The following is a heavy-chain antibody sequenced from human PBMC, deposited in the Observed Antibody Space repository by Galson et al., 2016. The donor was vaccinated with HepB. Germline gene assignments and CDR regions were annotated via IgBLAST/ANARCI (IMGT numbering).Heavy chain of an antibody. CDR2: FDPSGDST. J-gene: IGHJ4*02. CDR1: GYDFTNYN. CDR3: ARDNTVRALDY. Sequence: SVKVSCKASGYDFTNYNLHWGRQAPGQGLEWMAIFDPSGDSTNYAQNFQGRITLTSDTSTSTVYMELTSLRSEDTAVYYCARDNTVRALDYWGQGTLVTVSS. D-gene: IGHD2-2*02. V-gene: IGHV1-46*01.